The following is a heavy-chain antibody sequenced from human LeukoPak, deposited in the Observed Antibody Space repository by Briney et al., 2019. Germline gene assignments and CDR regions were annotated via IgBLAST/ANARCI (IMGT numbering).Heavy chain of an antibody. Sequence: KASETLSLTCAVYGGSFSGYYWSWIRQPPGKGLEWIGEINHSGSTNYNPSLKSRVTISVDTSKNQFSLKLSSVTAADTAVYYCARGAWNRAWHWGQGTLVTVSS. CDR2: INHSGST. CDR1: GGSFSGYY. V-gene: IGHV4-34*01. CDR3: ARGAWNRAWH. J-gene: IGHJ1*01. D-gene: IGHD1-1*01.